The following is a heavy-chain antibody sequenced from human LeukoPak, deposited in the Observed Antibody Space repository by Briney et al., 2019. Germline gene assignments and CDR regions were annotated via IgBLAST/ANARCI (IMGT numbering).Heavy chain of an antibody. CDR1: GYTFTGYY. CDR3: ARDRKGDYDIADY. J-gene: IGHJ4*02. V-gene: IGHV1-2*06. Sequence: ASVKVSCKASGYTFTGYYIHWVRQAPGQGLEWMGRIDPNSGGTNDVHKFQGRVTMSRDTSISTVYMELSSLGYDDTAIYYCARDRKGDYDIADYWGQGTLVTVSP. D-gene: IGHD4-17*01. CDR2: IDPNSGGT.